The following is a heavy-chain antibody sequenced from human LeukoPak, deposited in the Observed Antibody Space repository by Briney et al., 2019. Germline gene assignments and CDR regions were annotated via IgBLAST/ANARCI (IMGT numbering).Heavy chain of an antibody. CDR3: ARAAYHYGMDV. CDR1: GFTFSSYA. Sequence: RSLRLSCAASGFTFSSYAMHWVRQAPGKGLEWVAVISYDGSNKYYADSVKGRFTISRDNSKNTLYLQMNSLRAGDTAVYYCARAAYHYGMDVWGQGTTVTVSS. CDR2: ISYDGSNK. V-gene: IGHV3-30-3*01. J-gene: IGHJ6*02.